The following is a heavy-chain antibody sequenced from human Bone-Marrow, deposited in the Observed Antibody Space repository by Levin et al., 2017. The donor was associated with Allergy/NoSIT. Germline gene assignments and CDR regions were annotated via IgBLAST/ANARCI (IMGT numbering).Heavy chain of an antibody. Sequence: QTLSLTCAASGFPFGDYGFSWVRQAPGRGLEWVAFIRNIDYGGTTEYAASVKGRFTISRDDSKSIAYLQMNSLRTEDTAVYYCSRWITVIDYYYYYYMDVWGEGTTVTVSS. CDR3: SRWITVIDYYYYYYMDV. CDR1: GFPFGDYG. J-gene: IGHJ6*03. D-gene: IGHD3-16*01. V-gene: IGHV3-49*04. CDR2: IRNIDYGGTT.